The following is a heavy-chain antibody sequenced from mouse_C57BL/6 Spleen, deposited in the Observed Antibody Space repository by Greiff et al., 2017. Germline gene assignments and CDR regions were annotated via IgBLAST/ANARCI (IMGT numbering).Heavy chain of an antibody. J-gene: IGHJ1*03. CDR1: GFSLSTSGMG. D-gene: IGHD1-1*01. Sequence: QVTLKECGPGILQSSQTLSLTCSFSGFSLSTSGMGVSWIRQPSGKGLEWLAHIYWDDDKRYNPSLKSRLTISKDTSRNQVFLKITSVDTADTATYYCARNYYGSDWYFDVWGTGTTVTVSS. CDR3: ARNYYGSDWYFDV. CDR2: IYWDDDK. V-gene: IGHV8-12*01.